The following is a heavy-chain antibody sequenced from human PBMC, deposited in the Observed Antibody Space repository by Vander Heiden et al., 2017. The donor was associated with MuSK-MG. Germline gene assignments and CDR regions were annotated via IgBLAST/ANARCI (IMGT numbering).Heavy chain of an antibody. D-gene: IGHD3-10*01. CDR1: GGSISTYF. CDR2: IYYGGS. CDR3: ARAAYGSGNPHWHYHL. V-gene: IGHV4-59*08. J-gene: IGHJ2*01. Sequence: QVQLQESGPGLVKPSETLSLTCTVSGGSISTYFWSWIRQPPGKGLEWIGYIYYGGSRHNHSLESRVTISLETSKNQFSLNLSSLTAAETALYYCARAAYGSGNPHWHYHLWVRGRLVTLSS.